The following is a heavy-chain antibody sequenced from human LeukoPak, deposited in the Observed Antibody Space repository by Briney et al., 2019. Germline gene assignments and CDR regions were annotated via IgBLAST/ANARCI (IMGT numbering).Heavy chain of an antibody. Sequence: ASVKVSCKASGYTFTGCYLHWVRQAPGQGPEWMGRINPNSGGTNYAQKFQGRVTMTRDTSTSTVYMTLSSLTSEDTAVYYCARAGYWAATGYATDWGQGSLVTVSS. CDR1: GYTFTGCY. V-gene: IGHV1-2*06. CDR2: INPNSGGT. D-gene: IGHD6-13*01. J-gene: IGHJ1*01. CDR3: ARAGYWAATGYATD.